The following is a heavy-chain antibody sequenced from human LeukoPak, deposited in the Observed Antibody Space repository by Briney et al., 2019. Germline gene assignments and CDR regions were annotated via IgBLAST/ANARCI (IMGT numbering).Heavy chain of an antibody. CDR3: ARLRGDYSNYVPSPEYYFDY. V-gene: IGHV4-39*01. J-gene: IGHJ4*02. CDR2: IYYSGST. CDR1: GGSISSSSYY. Sequence: SEALSLTCTVSGGSISSSSYYWGWIRQPPGKGLEGFGSIYYSGSTYYNPSLKSRVTISVDTSKNQFSLKLSSVTAADTAVYYCARLRGDYSNYVPSPEYYFDYWGQGTLVTVSS. D-gene: IGHD4-11*01.